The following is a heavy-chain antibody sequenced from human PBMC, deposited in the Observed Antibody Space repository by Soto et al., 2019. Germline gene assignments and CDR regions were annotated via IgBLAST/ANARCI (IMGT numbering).Heavy chain of an antibody. CDR1: GGTFGSYA. V-gene: IGHV1-69*01. CDR3: ATALGCRSTSCTLDY. Sequence: QVQLVQSGAEVKKPGSSVQVSCKASGGTFGSYAFSWVRQAPGQGLEWMGGIIPVSGAAHYAQKFQGRVTITADESTSTAYIELSSLSSQDTAVYYCATALGCRSTSCTLDYWGQGTRVIVSS. CDR2: IIPVSGAA. J-gene: IGHJ4*02. D-gene: IGHD2-2*01.